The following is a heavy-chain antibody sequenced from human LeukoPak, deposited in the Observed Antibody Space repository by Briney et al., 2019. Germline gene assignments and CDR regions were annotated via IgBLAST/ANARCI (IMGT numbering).Heavy chain of an antibody. CDR3: ARARASRYYFDY. CDR2: INAGNGNT. V-gene: IGHV1-3*01. Sequence: GASVKVSCKASGYTFTSYAMHWVRQAPGQRLEWMGWINAGNGNTKYSQKFQGRVTITRDTSASTAYMELSSLRSEDTAVYYCARARASRYYFDYWGQGTLVTVSS. J-gene: IGHJ4*02. CDR1: GYTFTSYA. D-gene: IGHD3-16*02.